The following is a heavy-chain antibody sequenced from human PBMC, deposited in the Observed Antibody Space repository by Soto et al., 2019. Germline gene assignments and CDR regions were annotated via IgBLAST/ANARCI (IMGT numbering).Heavy chain of an antibody. D-gene: IGHD2-21*02. J-gene: IGHJ3*02. CDR3: GRVVTASPDGFDI. CDR2: IYYSGST. CDR1: GGSISSGGYY. V-gene: IGHV4-31*03. Sequence: PSETLSLTCTVSGGSISSGGYYWSWIRQHPGKGLEWIGYIYYSGSTYYNPSLKSRVTISVDTSKNQFSLKLRSVTAADTAVYYCGRVVTASPDGFDIWGQGTMVSV.